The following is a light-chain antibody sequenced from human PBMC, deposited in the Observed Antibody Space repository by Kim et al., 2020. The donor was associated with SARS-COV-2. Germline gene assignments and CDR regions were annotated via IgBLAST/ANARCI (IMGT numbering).Light chain of an antibody. CDR2: DAS. Sequence: EVVLTQSPDTLSLSPGERATLSSRASQSVSRYLAWYQQKPGQAPRLLIYDASNRATGIPARFSGSGSGTDFTLTISSLEPDDFAVYYCQQRNNWPRVTFGQGTRLEI. V-gene: IGKV3-11*01. CDR3: QQRNNWPRVT. CDR1: QSVSRY. J-gene: IGKJ5*01.